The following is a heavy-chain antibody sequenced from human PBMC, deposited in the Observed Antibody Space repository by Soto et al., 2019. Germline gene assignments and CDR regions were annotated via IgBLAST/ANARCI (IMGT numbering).Heavy chain of an antibody. V-gene: IGHV1-18*01. Sequence: ASVKVSCKASGYTFTSYGISWVRQAPGQGLEWMGWISAYNGNTNYAQKLQGRVTMTTDTSTSTAYMELRSLRSDDTAVYYCARTLYYDFWSGRNWFDPWGQGTLVTVSS. D-gene: IGHD3-3*01. CDR3: ARTLYYDFWSGRNWFDP. J-gene: IGHJ5*02. CDR1: GYTFTSYG. CDR2: ISAYNGNT.